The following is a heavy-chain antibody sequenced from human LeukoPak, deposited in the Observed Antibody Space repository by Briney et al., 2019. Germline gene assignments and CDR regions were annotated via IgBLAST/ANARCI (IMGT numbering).Heavy chain of an antibody. CDR3: AKDEGMTTVTTFDY. CDR1: GFTFSSYG. V-gene: IGHV3-30*18. J-gene: IGHJ4*02. CDR2: ISYDGSNK. D-gene: IGHD4-17*01. Sequence: GGSLRLSCAASGFTFSSYGMHWVRQAPGKGLEWVAVISYDGSNKYYADSVKGRFTISRDNSKNTLYLQMNSLRAEDTAVYYCAKDEGMTTVTTFDYWGRGTLVTVSS.